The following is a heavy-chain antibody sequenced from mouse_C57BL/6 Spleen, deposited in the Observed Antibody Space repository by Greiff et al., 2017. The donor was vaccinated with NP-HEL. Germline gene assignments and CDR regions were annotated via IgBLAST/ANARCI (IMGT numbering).Heavy chain of an antibody. CDR2: IDPSDSYT. CDR1: GYTFTSYW. J-gene: IGHJ3*01. V-gene: IGHV1-69*01. D-gene: IGHD1-1*01. CDR3: ARCDYYGSSWAY. Sequence: VQLQQPGAELVMPGASVKLSCKASGYTFTSYWMHWVKQRPGQGLEWIGEIDPSDSYTNYNQKFKGKSTLTVDKSSSTAYMQLSSLTSEDSAVYYCARCDYYGSSWAYWGQGTLVTVSA.